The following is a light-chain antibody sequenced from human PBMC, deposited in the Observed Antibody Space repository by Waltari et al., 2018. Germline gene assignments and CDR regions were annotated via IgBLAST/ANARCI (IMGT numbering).Light chain of an antibody. CDR2: GAS. CDR1: QSVSSSY. Sequence: EIVLTQSPGTLPLSPGERATLSCRASQSVSSSYLAWYQQKPGQAPRLLIYGASSRATGIPDRFSGSGSGTDFTLTISRLEPEDFAVYYCQQYDSSPFTFGPGTKVDIK. V-gene: IGKV3-20*01. CDR3: QQYDSSPFT. J-gene: IGKJ3*01.